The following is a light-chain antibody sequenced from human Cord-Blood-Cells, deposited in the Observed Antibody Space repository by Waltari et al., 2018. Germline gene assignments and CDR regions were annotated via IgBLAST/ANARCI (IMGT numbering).Light chain of an antibody. CDR1: SSDVGGYNY. CDR3: SSYTSSSTLV. V-gene: IGLV2-14*01. J-gene: IGLJ3*02. CDR2: DVS. Sequence: QSALTQPASVSGSPGQSITISCPGTSSDVGGYNYVPWSQQHPGKAPKLIIYDVSNRPSGVSNRFSGSKSGNTASLTISGLQAEDEADYYCSSYTSSSTLVFGGGTKLTVL.